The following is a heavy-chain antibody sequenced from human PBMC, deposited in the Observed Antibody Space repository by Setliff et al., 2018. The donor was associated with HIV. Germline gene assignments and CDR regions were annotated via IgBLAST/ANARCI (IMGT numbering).Heavy chain of an antibody. Sequence: PSETLSLTCTVSGGSISSYYWSWIRQPPGKGLEWIGYIYTSGSVNYNPSLNSRVTISVDTSKNQFSLKLSSVTAADTAVYYCARGSGSYWGYWGQGTLVTVSS. J-gene: IGHJ4*02. D-gene: IGHD1-26*01. CDR3: ARGSGSYWGY. V-gene: IGHV4-4*09. CDR2: IYTSGSV. CDR1: GGSISSYY.